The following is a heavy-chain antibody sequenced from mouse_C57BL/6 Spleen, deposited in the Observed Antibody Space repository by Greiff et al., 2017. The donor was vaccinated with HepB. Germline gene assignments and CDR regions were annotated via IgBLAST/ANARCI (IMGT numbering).Heavy chain of an antibody. CDR2: ISGGGGNT. CDR3: ARQGYYLFAY. Sequence: EVKLMESGGGLVKPGGSLKLSCAASGFTFSSYTMSWVRQTPEKRLEWVATISGGGGNTYYPDSVKGRFTISRDNAKNTLYLQMSSLRSEDTALYYCARQGYYLFAYWGQGTLVTVSA. J-gene: IGHJ3*01. D-gene: IGHD2-1*01. CDR1: GFTFSSYT. V-gene: IGHV5-9*01.